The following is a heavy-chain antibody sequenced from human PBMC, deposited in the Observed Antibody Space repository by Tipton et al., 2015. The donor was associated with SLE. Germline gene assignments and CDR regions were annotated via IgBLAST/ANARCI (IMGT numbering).Heavy chain of an antibody. V-gene: IGHV3-73*01. J-gene: IGHJ4*02. CDR1: GFTFSGSA. D-gene: IGHD3-16*02. CDR3: YYDYVWGSYRKDY. CDR2: IRSKANSYAT. Sequence: SLRLSCAASGFTFSGSAMHWVRQASGKGLGWVGRIRSKANSYATAYAASVKGRFTISRDDSKNTAYLQMNSLKTEDTAVYYCYYDYVWGSYRKDYWGQGTLVTVSS.